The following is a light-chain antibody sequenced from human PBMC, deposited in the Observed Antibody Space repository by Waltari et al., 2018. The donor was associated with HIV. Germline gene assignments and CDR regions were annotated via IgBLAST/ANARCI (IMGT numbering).Light chain of an antibody. Sequence: QSALTQPPSASGTPGQRVSISCSGSGSSIGTHYVYWYQQLPGTTPKLLIYKNNQRPSGVPDRFSGSKSGTSASLAISGLRSEDEADYYCASWDDSRGGLWVFGGGTTLTVL. J-gene: IGLJ3*02. CDR1: GSSIGTHY. V-gene: IGLV1-47*01. CDR2: KNN. CDR3: ASWDDSRGGLWV.